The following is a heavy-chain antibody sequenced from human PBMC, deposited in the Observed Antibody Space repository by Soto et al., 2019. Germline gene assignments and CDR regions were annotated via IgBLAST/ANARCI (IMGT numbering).Heavy chain of an antibody. V-gene: IGHV1-46*01. J-gene: IGHJ4*02. CDR2: INPNGGST. CDR3: ATSVNSAMAFDY. D-gene: IGHD5-18*01. CDR1: GYTFTHYY. Sequence: QVQLVQSGAEVKKPGASVKVSCKASGYTFTHYYIHWVRQVPGQGLEWMGIINPNGGSTTYAQKFRAGFTMTRDTSTSTVYMELSSLRSEDSAVYYCATSVNSAMAFDYWGQGTLVTVSS.